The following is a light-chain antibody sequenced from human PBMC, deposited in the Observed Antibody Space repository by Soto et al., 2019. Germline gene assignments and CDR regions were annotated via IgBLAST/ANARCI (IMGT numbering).Light chain of an antibody. V-gene: IGKV3-20*01. CDR3: QQYGSSLSWT. CDR1: RSVSSSY. Sequence: EIVLTQSPGTLSLSPGERATLSCRASRSVSSSYLAWYQQKPGQAPTLLIYGASSRATGIPDRFSGSGSGTDFTLTISRLEPEDFAVYYCQQYGSSLSWTFGQGTKVDIK. CDR2: GAS. J-gene: IGKJ1*01.